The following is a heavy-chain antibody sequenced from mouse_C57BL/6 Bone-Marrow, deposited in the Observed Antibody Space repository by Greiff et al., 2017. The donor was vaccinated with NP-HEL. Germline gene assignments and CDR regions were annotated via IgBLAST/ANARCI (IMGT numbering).Heavy chain of an antibody. CDR1: GYTFTDYY. V-gene: IGHV1-19*01. D-gene: IGHD1-1*01. CDR2: INPYNGGT. CDR3: AGLSYGSRVWYFDV. Sequence: EVKLQESGPVLVKPGASVKMSCKASGYTFTDYYMNWVKQSHGKSLEWIGVINPYNGGTSYNQKFKGKATLTVDKSSSTAYMELNSLTSEDSTVYYCAGLSYGSRVWYFDVWGTGTTVTVSS. J-gene: IGHJ1*03.